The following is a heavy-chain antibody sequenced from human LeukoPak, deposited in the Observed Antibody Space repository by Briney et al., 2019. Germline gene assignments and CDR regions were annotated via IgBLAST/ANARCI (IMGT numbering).Heavy chain of an antibody. CDR1: GFTVSSNY. Sequence: GGSLRLSCAASGFTVSSNYMSWVRQAPGEGLEWVSVIYSAGSGGATYYADSVTGRFTIPRDSSMSTLYLQMNSLRVEDTAVYYCARGDGYNFWEYWGQGTLVTVSS. D-gene: IGHD5-24*01. CDR3: ARGDGYNFWEY. CDR2: IYSAGSGGAT. J-gene: IGHJ4*02. V-gene: IGHV3-53*01.